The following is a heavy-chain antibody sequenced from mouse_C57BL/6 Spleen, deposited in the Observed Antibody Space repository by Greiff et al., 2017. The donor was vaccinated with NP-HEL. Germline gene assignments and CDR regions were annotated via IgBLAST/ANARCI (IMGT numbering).Heavy chain of an antibody. CDR2: IYPSDSET. Sequence: QVHVKQSGAELVRPGSSVKLSCKASGYTFTSYWMDWVKQRPGQGLEWIGNIYPSDSETHYNQKFKDKATLTVDKSSSTAYMQLSSLTSEDSAVYYCARLTGGSDYWGQGTTLTVSS. J-gene: IGHJ2*01. V-gene: IGHV1-61*01. CDR1: GYTFTSYW. CDR3: ARLTGGSDY.